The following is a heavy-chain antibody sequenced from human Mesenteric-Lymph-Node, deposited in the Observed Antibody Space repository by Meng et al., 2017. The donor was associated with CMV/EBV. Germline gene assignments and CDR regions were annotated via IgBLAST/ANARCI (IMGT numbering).Heavy chain of an antibody. CDR1: GDSIRNSTYY. CDR3: ARRGNYDSDYSEY. D-gene: IGHD3-22*01. CDR2: VHHSGTT. Sequence: QSQLPEQGTELVKTSETLSPSCSVSGDSIRNSTYYWTWIRQPPGKGLEWIGSVHHSGTTYYNPSLKGRLTISVDTSANLFSLRLTTVTAADTATYYCARRGNYDSDYSEYWGQGTLVTVSS. J-gene: IGHJ4*02. V-gene: IGHV4-39*01.